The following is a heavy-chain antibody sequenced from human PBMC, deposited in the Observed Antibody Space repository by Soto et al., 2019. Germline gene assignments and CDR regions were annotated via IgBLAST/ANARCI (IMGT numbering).Heavy chain of an antibody. D-gene: IGHD1-20*01. CDR1: GYSISSGYY. CDR3: ASQTITSLDYYYGMDV. Sequence: SETLSLTCAVSGYSISSGYYWGWIRQPPGKGLEWIGSIYHSGSTYYNPSIKSRVTISVVTSKNQFSLKLSSVTAADTAVYYCASQTITSLDYYYGMDVWGQGTTVTVSS. V-gene: IGHV4-38-2*01. J-gene: IGHJ6*02. CDR2: IYHSGST.